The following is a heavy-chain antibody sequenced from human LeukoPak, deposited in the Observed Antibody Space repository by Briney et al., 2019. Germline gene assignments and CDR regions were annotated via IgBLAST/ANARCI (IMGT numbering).Heavy chain of an antibody. Sequence: SETLSLTCTVSGGSISSYYWSWIRQPPGKGLEWIGYIYYSGSTNYSPSLKSRVTISVDTSKNQFSLKLSSVTAADTAVYYCAREVHSSGWYRGGYFDYWGQGTLVTVSS. V-gene: IGHV4-59*01. D-gene: IGHD6-19*01. J-gene: IGHJ4*02. CDR1: GGSISSYY. CDR3: AREVHSSGWYRGGYFDY. CDR2: IYYSGST.